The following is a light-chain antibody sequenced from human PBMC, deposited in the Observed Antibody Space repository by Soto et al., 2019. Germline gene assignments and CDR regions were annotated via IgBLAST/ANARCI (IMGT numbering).Light chain of an antibody. CDR3: CSYAGNLDVV. Sequence: QSALTQPRSVSGSPGQSVTISCTGTSSDVGTYNYVSWYQRHPGKAPKLIIYDVTKRPSGVPDRFSGSKSGNTASLTISGLQAEDEADYYCCSYAGNLDVVFGGGTQLTVL. CDR1: SSDVGTYNY. V-gene: IGLV2-11*01. CDR2: DVT. J-gene: IGLJ2*01.